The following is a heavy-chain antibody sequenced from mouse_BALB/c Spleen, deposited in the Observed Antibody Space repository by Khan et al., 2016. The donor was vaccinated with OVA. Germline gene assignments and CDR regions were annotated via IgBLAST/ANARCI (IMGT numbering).Heavy chain of an antibody. J-gene: IGHJ3*01. V-gene: IGHV1S137*01. CDR1: GYTFTDYA. Sequence: QVQLKESGAELVRPGVSVKISCRASGYTFTDYAMHWVKQRHAKSLEWIGVLSTNYGAADYNQKFPGKTSMTVDRSSSTVYMELARLTSEDSAIYYCVRGGKFAYWGQGTLVTVSA. D-gene: IGHD1-1*02. CDR3: VRGGKFAY. CDR2: LSTNYGAA.